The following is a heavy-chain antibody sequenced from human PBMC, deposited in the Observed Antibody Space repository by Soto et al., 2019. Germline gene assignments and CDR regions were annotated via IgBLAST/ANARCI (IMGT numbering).Heavy chain of an antibody. CDR2: IRYSGTT. J-gene: IGHJ4*02. Sequence: SETLSLTCAVSGDSVNSASYTWIWIRQPPGKGLEWIGNIRYSGTTDYNPSLRSRVTMSLDTSKNHVSPSLTSVTSADAAVYYCAGTDRRGAWAAWFWGQGTLVTVSS. CDR3: AGTDRRGAWAAWF. CDR1: GDSVNSASYT. D-gene: IGHD3-22*01. V-gene: IGHV4-61*01.